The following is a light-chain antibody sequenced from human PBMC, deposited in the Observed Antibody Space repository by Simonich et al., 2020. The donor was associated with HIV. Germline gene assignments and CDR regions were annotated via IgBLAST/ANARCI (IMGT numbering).Light chain of an antibody. J-gene: IGKJ4*01. V-gene: IGKV1-NL1*01. CDR1: QSISSY. CDR3: QQYYSNLVT. Sequence: DIQMTQSPSSLSASVGDRVTITCRASQSISSYLNWYQQKPGKAPKLLIYTASRLESGVPSRFSGSGSGTDYTLTISSLQPEDFATYYCQQYYSNLVTFGGGTKVEIK. CDR2: TAS.